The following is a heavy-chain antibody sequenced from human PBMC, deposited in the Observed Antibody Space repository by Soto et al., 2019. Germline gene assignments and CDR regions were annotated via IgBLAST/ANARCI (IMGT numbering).Heavy chain of an antibody. CDR3: ARELIIPAANHPRSGGMVV. D-gene: IGHD6-13*01. Sequence: PGGSLRLSCAASGFTFSSYAMHWVRQAPGKGLGWVAVISYDGSNKYYADSVKGRFTISRDNSKNTLYLQMNSLRAEDTAVYYCARELIIPAANHPRSGGMVVWGQGTTVTVSS. CDR2: ISYDGSNK. J-gene: IGHJ6*02. V-gene: IGHV3-30-3*01. CDR1: GFTFSSYA.